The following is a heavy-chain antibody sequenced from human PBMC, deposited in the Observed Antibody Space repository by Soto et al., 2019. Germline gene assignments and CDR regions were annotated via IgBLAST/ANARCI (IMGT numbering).Heavy chain of an antibody. CDR1: GFIFSTHA. CDR2: ISRAGTTQ. Sequence: QVQLVESGGGVVQPGTSLRLSCEASGFIFSTHAMHWGRQAPGRGLEWVASISRAGTTQYYADSVKCRLTISRDDSQKTVYLQMHSLRSDDTGVFYCARDRSDGSLSYWFDPWGQGTLVTVSS. CDR3: ARDRSDGSLSYWFDP. J-gene: IGHJ5*02. V-gene: IGHV3-30-3*01. D-gene: IGHD3-16*01.